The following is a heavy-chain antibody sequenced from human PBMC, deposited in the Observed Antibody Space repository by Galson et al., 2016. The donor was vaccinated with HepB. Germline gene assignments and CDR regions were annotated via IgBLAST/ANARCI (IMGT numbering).Heavy chain of an antibody. CDR2: INPRGGGT. CDR1: GYTFTAYF. Sequence: SVKVSCKASGYTFTAYFIHWVRQAPGQGLEWMGWINPRGGGTNYAQKFQGRVTMTRDTSISTVYMQLSRLTSDDTAVYFCVRGDGSSSVYWGQGTLVTVSS. J-gene: IGHJ4*02. V-gene: IGHV1-2*02. D-gene: IGHD6-6*01. CDR3: VRGDGSSSVY.